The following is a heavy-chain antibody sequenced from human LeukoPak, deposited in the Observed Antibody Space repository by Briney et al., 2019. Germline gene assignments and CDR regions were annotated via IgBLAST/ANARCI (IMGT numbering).Heavy chain of an antibody. Sequence: ASVKVSCKASGYTFTDYYMHWVRQAPGQGFEWMGWINPNDGDTNYAQKFQGRVTMTRDTSISTAHMEVSRLRSDDTAVYYCARPNFLYCSSSTCLFDYWGQGPLVTVS. CDR1: GYTFTDYY. CDR2: INPNDGDT. V-gene: IGHV1-2*02. CDR3: ARPNFLYCSSSTCLFDY. D-gene: IGHD2-2*01. J-gene: IGHJ4*02.